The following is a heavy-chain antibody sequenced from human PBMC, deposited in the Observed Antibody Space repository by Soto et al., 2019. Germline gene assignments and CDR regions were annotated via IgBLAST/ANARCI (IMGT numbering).Heavy chain of an antibody. V-gene: IGHV4-4*07. CDR1: GASLSSYY. CDR3: ARTPYRADWFDP. J-gene: IGHJ5*02. Sequence: VQLQESGPRLVKPWETLSLTCTVSGASLSSYYWSWHGQPDGKGLEWIGRIDTSGSTNYNPSLNRRIIRAEAKSQTQLSLKLSSVTAADTAVDYCARTPYRADWFDPWGQGTLVTVSS. D-gene: IGHD1-26*01. CDR2: IDTSGST.